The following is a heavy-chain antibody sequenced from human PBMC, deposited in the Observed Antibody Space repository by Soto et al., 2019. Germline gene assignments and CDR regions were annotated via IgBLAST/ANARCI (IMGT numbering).Heavy chain of an antibody. D-gene: IGHD5-12*01. J-gene: IGHJ4*02. CDR3: TRKVATFNFDL. Sequence: WVRRAPGQGLEWMGWINPDSGGTNYQQKFQGRVTMTRDTSISTAYMELSSLRSDDTAVYYCTRKVATFNFDLWGQGTLVTVS. CDR2: INPDSGGT. V-gene: IGHV1-2*02.